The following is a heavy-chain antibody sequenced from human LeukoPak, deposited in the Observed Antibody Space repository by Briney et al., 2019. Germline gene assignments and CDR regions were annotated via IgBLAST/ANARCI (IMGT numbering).Heavy chain of an antibody. Sequence: GSLRLSCAASGFTFSSYGMNWVRQAPGKGLEWIGYISYSGSTDYNPSLKSRVTLSVDTSKNQFSLKLSSVTAADTAVYYCARIAVAGTRFDYWGQGTLVTVSS. V-gene: IGHV4-59*01. D-gene: IGHD6-19*01. CDR2: ISYSGST. J-gene: IGHJ4*02. CDR1: GFTFSSYG. CDR3: ARIAVAGTRFDY.